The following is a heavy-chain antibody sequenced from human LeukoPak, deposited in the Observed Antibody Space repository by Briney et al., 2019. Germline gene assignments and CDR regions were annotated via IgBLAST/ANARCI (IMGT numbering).Heavy chain of an antibody. J-gene: IGHJ3*02. CDR2: ISGSGGST. D-gene: IGHD6-13*01. CDR3: AKDRAGLDAFDI. CDR1: GFTFSSYA. V-gene: IGHV3-23*01. Sequence: GGSLRLSCAASGFTFSSYAMSWVRQAPGKGPEWVSAISGSGGSTYYADSVKGRFTISRDNSKNTLYLQMNSLRAEDTAVYYCAKDRAGLDAFDIWGQGTMVTVSS.